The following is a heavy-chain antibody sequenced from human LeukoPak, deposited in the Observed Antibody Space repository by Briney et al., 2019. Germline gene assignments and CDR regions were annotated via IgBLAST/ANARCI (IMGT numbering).Heavy chain of an antibody. CDR1: GFTFSSYA. V-gene: IGHV3-23*01. D-gene: IGHD2-2*01. CDR3: ARGGGCSSTSCYRNWFDP. J-gene: IGHJ5*02. CDR2: ISGSGGST. Sequence: PGGSLRLSCAASGFTFSSYAMSWVRQAPGKGLEWVSAISGSGGSTYYADSVKGRFSISRDNSKNTLYLQMNSLRAEDTAVYYCARGGGCSSTSCYRNWFDPWGQGTLVTVSS.